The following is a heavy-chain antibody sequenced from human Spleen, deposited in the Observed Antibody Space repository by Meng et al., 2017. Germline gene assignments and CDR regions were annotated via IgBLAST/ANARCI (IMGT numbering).Heavy chain of an antibody. CDR3: VSGYSSSWYTGFDH. CDR1: GFTFSSHA. CDR2: ISNDGSNK. J-gene: IGHJ4*02. V-gene: IGHV3-30*04. Sequence: GESLKISCAVSGFTFSSHAMHWVRQAPSKGLEWVAVISNDGSNKYHRDSVKGRFTISRDNSKNTLYLQMHSLRAEDKAVYYCVSGYSSSWYTGFDHWGQGMLVTVSS. D-gene: IGHD6-13*01.